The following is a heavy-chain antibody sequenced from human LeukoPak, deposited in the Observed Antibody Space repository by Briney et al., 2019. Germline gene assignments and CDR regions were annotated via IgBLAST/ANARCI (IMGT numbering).Heavy chain of an antibody. V-gene: IGHV1-69*04. CDR1: RGTFSSYA. CDR3: ARDRRDILTGSSPDY. Sequence: SVKVSCKASRGTFSSYAISWVRQATGQGLEWMGRIIPILGIANYAQKFQGRVTITADKSTSTAYMELSSLRSEDTAVYYCARDRRDILTGSSPDYWGQGTLVTVSS. D-gene: IGHD3-9*01. J-gene: IGHJ4*02. CDR2: IIPILGIA.